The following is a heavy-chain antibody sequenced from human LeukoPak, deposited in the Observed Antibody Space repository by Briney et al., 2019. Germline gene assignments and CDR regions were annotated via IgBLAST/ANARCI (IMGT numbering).Heavy chain of an antibody. CDR1: GGSISRSDYY. D-gene: IGHD3-22*01. V-gene: IGHV4-39*01. J-gene: IGHJ4*02. Sequence: SETLSLTCTVSGGSISRSDYYWAWIRQPPGKGLEWIGNIYYSGSTYYSPSLKSRLTISVDTSKNQFSLKLSSVTATDTAIYYCARINTYYYDNDWGQGTLVTVSS. CDR3: ARINTYYYDND. CDR2: IYYSGST.